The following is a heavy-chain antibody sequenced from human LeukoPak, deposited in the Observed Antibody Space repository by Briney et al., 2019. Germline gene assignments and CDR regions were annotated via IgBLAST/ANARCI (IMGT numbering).Heavy chain of an antibody. V-gene: IGHV4-39*02. CDR3: ARGTVGKCSGGSCQGWFDP. CDR1: GGSIRSTGYY. Sequence: SETLSLTCTVSGGSIRSTGYYWGWISQPPGKGLEWIGTIYYSGSTYYNPSLKSLVTISVDTSKNYFSLKLSSVTAADTAVYYCARGTVGKCSGGSCQGWFDPWGQGTLVTVSS. CDR2: IYYSGST. D-gene: IGHD2-15*01. J-gene: IGHJ5*02.